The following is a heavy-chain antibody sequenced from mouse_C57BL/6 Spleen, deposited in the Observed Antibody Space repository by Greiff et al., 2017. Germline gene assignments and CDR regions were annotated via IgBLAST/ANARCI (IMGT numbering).Heavy chain of an antibody. CDR1: GFNIKNTY. CDR3: ARSTDSGSYWYFDV. J-gene: IGHJ1*03. D-gene: IGHD4-1*01. CDR2: IDPANGNT. V-gene: IGHV14-3*01. Sequence: EVQRVESVAELVRPGASVKLSCTASGFNIKNTYMHWVKQRPEQGLEWIGRIDPANGNTKYAPKFQGKATISADPSSNTAYLQLSSLTSEDTAICYGARSTDSGSYWYFDVWGTGTTVTVSS.